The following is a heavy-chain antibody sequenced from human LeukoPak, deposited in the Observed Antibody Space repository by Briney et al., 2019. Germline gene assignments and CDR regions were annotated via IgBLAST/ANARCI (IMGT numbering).Heavy chain of an antibody. CDR1: GFTFTNSG. CDR3: AKAAVAGIGYFDY. J-gene: IGHJ4*02. V-gene: IGHV3-30*02. D-gene: IGHD6-19*01. Sequence: GGSLRVSCVASGFTFTNSGVHWVRQAPGKGLEWVAFIRYDGSNKYYADSVKGRFTISRDNSKNTLYLQMNSLRAEDTAVYYCAKAAVAGIGYFDYWGQGTLVTVSS. CDR2: IRYDGSNK.